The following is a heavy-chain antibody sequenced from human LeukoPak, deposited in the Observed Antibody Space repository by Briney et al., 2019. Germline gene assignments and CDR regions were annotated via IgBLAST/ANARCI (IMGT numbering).Heavy chain of an antibody. D-gene: IGHD6-13*01. CDR2: MNPNGANT. J-gene: IGHJ6*02. V-gene: IGHV1-8*01. CDR1: GYTFTSCD. CDR3: ARLASSSWPLYYYYGMDV. Sequence: ASVKVSCKASGYTFTSCDINWVRQATGQGLEWMGWMNPNGANTGYAQKFQGRVTMTRNTSISTAYMELSSLRSEDTAVYYCARLASSSWPLYYYYGMDVWGQATTVTVSS.